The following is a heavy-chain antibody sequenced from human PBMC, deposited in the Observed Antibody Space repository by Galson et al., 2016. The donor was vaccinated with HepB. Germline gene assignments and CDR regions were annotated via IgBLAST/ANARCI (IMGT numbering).Heavy chain of an antibody. CDR2: ISSSSDI. CDR1: GFTFSYYS. Sequence: SLRLSCAASGFTFSYYSVNWVRQAPGKGLEWVSSISSSSDIYYADSAKGRFTISGDNAKNSLYLQMNSLRAEDTAVYYCARDLIAAAGRTFYYYYYYMDVWGKGTSVTVSS. J-gene: IGHJ6*03. CDR3: ARDLIAAAGRTFYYYYYYMDV. D-gene: IGHD6-13*01. V-gene: IGHV3-21*01.